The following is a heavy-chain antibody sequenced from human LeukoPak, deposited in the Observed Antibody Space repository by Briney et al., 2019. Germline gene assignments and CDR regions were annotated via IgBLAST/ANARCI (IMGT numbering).Heavy chain of an antibody. J-gene: IGHJ3*02. CDR1: GYTFTSYG. V-gene: IGHV1-2*02. Sequence: ASVKVSCKASGYTFTSYGISWVRQAPGQGLEWMGWINPNSGGTNYAQKFQGRVTMTRDTSISTAYMELSRLRSDDTAVYYCATGRAYGDYFDAFDIWGQGTMVTVSS. D-gene: IGHD4-17*01. CDR2: INPNSGGT. CDR3: ATGRAYGDYFDAFDI.